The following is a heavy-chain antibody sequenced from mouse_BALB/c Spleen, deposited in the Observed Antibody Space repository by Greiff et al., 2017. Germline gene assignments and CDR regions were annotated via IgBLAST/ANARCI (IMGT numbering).Heavy chain of an antibody. Sequence: VQRVESGPGLVAPSQSLSITCTVSGFSLTGYGVNWVRQPPGKGLEWLGMIWGDGSTDYNSALKSRLSISKDNSKSQVFLKMNSLQTDDTARYYCARDGAYGPYAMDYWGQGTSVTVSS. V-gene: IGHV2-6-7*01. CDR2: IWGDGST. CDR3: ARDGAYGPYAMDY. J-gene: IGHJ4*01. D-gene: IGHD1-2*01. CDR1: GFSLTGYG.